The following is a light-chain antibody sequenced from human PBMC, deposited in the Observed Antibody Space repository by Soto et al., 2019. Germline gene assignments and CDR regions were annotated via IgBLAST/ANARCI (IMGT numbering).Light chain of an antibody. CDR3: QQYGNSRGT. V-gene: IGKV3-20*01. J-gene: IGKJ1*01. Sequence: EIVLTQSPGTLSLSPGERATLSCRASQSVSNNYLAWYQQKPGQAPRLLIYGASNRATGIPDRFSGSGSGTDFTLTISGLEPEDFAVYYCQQYGNSRGTFGQGTRWIS. CDR2: GAS. CDR1: QSVSNNY.